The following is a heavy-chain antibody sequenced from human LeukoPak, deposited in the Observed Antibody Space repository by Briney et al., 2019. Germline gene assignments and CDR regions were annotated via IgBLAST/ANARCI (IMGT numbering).Heavy chain of an antibody. CDR3: ATDLIDFWSGYYYYFDY. CDR1: GFTFSSYS. D-gene: IGHD3-3*01. V-gene: IGHV3-21*01. Sequence: GGSLRLSCAASGFTFSSYSMNWVRQAPGKGLEWVSSISSSSSYIYYADSVKGRFTISRDNAKNSLYLQMNSLRAEDTAVYYCATDLIDFWSGYYYYFDYWGQGTLVTVSS. CDR2: ISSSSSYI. J-gene: IGHJ4*02.